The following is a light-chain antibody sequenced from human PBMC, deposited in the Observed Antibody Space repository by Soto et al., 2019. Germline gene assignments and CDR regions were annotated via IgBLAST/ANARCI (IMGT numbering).Light chain of an antibody. J-gene: IGKJ4*01. CDR1: QRVSSS. V-gene: IGKV3-11*01. CDR2: DAS. Sequence: DIVLTQSPATLSLSPGERATLSCRASQRVSSSLAWYQQKPGQTPRLLIYDASNRATGIPARFNGSGARTNIPLTVSSLEPEDFAVYYRQQRSNWPLTFGGGTKVKVK. CDR3: QQRSNWPLT.